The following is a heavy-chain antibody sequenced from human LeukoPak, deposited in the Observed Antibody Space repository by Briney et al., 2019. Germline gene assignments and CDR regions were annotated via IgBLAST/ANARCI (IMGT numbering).Heavy chain of an antibody. Sequence: ASVKVSCKASGYTFTSYGMSWVRQAPGQGLEWMGWISAYNGNINYAQKLKGRVTMTTDTSKNTPYLELKSLRADDTAVYYCAIRPTKVVTPAYFDWCGQATLVTASS. J-gene: IGHJ4*01. CDR1: GYTFTSYG. CDR2: ISAYNGNI. D-gene: IGHD4-23*01. V-gene: IGHV1-18*01. CDR3: AIRPTKVVTPAYFDW.